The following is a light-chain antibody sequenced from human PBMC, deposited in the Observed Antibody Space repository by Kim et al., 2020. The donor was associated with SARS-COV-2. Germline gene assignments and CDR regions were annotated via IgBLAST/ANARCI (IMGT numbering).Light chain of an antibody. CDR1: QSVSSN. CDR3: QQYNNRPRT. V-gene: IGKV3-15*01. J-gene: IGKJ1*01. Sequence: VSPGEGTTLSCRATQSVSSNLAWYQQKPGQAPRILIYGASTRATGIPARFSGSGSGTEFTLTISSLQSVDFAVYYCQQYNNRPRTFGQGTKVEIK. CDR2: GAS.